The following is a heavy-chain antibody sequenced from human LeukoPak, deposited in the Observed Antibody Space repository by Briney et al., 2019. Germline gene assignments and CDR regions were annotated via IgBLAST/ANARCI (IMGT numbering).Heavy chain of an antibody. CDR2: IYHSGST. CDR3: ARAPYDFWSGYYRSRFDP. V-gene: IGHV4-4*02. D-gene: IGHD3-3*01. CDR1: GGSISSSNW. J-gene: IGHJ5*02. Sequence: PSETLSLTCAVSGGSISSSNWWSWVRQPPGKGLEWIGEIYHSGSTNYNPSLKSRVTISVDKSKNQFSLKLSSVTAADTAVYYCARAPYDFWSGYYRSRFDPWGQGTLDTVSS.